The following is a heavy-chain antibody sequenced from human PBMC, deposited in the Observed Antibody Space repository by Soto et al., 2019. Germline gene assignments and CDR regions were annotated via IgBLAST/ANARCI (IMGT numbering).Heavy chain of an antibody. CDR1: GFTSSGYS. V-gene: IGHV3-48*02. CDR2: ISSSSSTI. J-gene: IGHJ6*02. D-gene: IGHD3-22*01. CDR3: ARDPHYYDSSGYYLNYYGMDV. Sequence: GGSLRHSCAASGFTSSGYSMNCVRQAPGKGLDWVSYISSSSSTIYYADSVKGRFTISRDNAKNSLYLQMNSLRDEDTAVYYCARDPHYYDSSGYYLNYYGMDVWGQGTTVTVSS.